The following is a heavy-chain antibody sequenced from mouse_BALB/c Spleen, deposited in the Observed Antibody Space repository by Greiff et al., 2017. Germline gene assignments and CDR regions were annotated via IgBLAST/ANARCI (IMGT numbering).Heavy chain of an antibody. CDR3: ARADYGQYYYAMDY. V-gene: IGHV1-63*02. CDR1: GYTFTNYW. CDR2: IYPGGGYT. J-gene: IGHJ4*01. D-gene: IGHD1-2*01. Sequence: VQLQQSGPELVKPGASVKMSCKASGYTFTNYWLGWVKQRPGHGLEWIGDIYPGGGYTNYNEKFKGKATLTADTSSSTAYMQLSSLTSEDSAVYFWARADYGQYYYAMDYWGQGTSVTVSA.